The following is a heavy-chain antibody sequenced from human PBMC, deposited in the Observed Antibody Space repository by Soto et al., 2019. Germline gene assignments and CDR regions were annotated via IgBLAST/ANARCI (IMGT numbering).Heavy chain of an antibody. CDR1: GGSISSGDYY. V-gene: IGHV4-30-4*01. J-gene: IGHJ4*02. CDR2: IYYSGST. Sequence: QVQLQESGPGLVKPSQTLSLTCTVSGGSISSGDYYWNWIRQPPGKGLEWIGYIYYSGSTYYHPSLMSRVTISVDTSKNQFSLKLSSVTAADTAVDYCARDSYDSSGSSGYSFDYWGQGTLVTVSS. CDR3: ARDSYDSSGSSGYSFDY. D-gene: IGHD3-22*01.